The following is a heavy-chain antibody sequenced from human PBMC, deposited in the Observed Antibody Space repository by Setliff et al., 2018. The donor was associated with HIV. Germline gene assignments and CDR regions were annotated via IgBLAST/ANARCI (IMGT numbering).Heavy chain of an antibody. V-gene: IGHV4-39*07. J-gene: IGHJ4*02. CDR3: ARDPWVRGVIMAPDY. Sequence: SETLSLTCTVSGGSITSNNYYWGWIRQPPGKGLGWIGSMYYGGRTYYNPSLRGRVTIAEDTSKNQFSLKLSSVPAADTAVYYCARDPWVRGVIMAPDYWGQGTLVTVSS. D-gene: IGHD3-10*01. CDR1: GGSITSNNYY. CDR2: MYYGGRT.